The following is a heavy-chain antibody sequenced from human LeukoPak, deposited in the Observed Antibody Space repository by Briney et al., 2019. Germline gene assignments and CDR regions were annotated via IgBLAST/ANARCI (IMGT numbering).Heavy chain of an antibody. CDR1: GYTFTSYG. CDR2: ISAYNGNT. Sequence: ASVKVSCKASGYTFTSYGISWVRQAPGQGREWMGWISAYNGNTNYAQKLQGRVTMTTDTSTSTAYMELRSLRSDDTAVYYCARMSYYDSSGYYEWAYFDYWGQGTLVTVSS. CDR3: ARMSYYDSSGYYEWAYFDY. D-gene: IGHD3-22*01. J-gene: IGHJ4*02. V-gene: IGHV1-18*01.